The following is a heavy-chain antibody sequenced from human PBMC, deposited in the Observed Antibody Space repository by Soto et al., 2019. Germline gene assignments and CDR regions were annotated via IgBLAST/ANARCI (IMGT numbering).Heavy chain of an antibody. J-gene: IGHJ4*02. CDR1: GGTYSSYA. V-gene: IGHV1-69*06. Sequence: SVKVSCKASGGTYSSYAISWVRQAPGQGLEWMGGIIPIFGTANYAQKFQGRVTITADKSTSTAYMELSSLRSEDTAVYYCAPGEGYSYGYGHGWGQGTLVTVSS. CDR2: IIPIFGTA. CDR3: APGEGYSYGYGHG. D-gene: IGHD5-18*01.